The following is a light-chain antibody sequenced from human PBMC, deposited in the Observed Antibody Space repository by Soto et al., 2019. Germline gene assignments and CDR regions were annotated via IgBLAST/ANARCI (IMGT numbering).Light chain of an antibody. V-gene: IGKV3-20*01. Sequence: EIVLTQSPGTLSLSPGERATLSCRASQSVSSSYLAWYQQKPGQAPRLLIYGASSRATGIPGSFSGSGSGTDFILTNSRLEPEDFAVYYCHQYDSSPLTFGGGTKVEIK. CDR1: QSVSSSY. J-gene: IGKJ4*01. CDR2: GAS. CDR3: HQYDSSPLT.